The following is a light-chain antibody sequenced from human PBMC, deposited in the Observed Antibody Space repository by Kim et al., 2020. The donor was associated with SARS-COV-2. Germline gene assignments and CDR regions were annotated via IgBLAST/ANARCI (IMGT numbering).Light chain of an antibody. V-gene: IGKV1-33*01. J-gene: IGKJ2*01. CDR1: QDIRNY. CDR3: QQYAHLPYT. Sequence: DIQMTQSPSSLSASVGDRVTITCQASQDIRNYLNWYQQKPGKAPKVLMYDASNLEIGVPSRFSGSGSGTDFTFTISSLQPEDIATYYCQQYAHLPYTFGQGTKLEIK. CDR2: DAS.